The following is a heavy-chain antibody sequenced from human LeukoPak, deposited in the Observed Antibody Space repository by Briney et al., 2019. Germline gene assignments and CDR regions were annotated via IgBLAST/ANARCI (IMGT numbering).Heavy chain of an antibody. V-gene: IGHV1-2*02. Sequence: ASVTVSCKASGYTFTGYYMHWVRQAPGQGLEWMGWINPNSGGTNYAQKFQGRVTMTRDTSISTAYMELSSLRSEDTAVYYCARGIRRRFLEWLLEYYYYYYMDVWGKGTTVTVSS. J-gene: IGHJ6*03. D-gene: IGHD3-3*01. CDR2: INPNSGGT. CDR1: GYTFTGYY. CDR3: ARGIRRRFLEWLLEYYYYYYMDV.